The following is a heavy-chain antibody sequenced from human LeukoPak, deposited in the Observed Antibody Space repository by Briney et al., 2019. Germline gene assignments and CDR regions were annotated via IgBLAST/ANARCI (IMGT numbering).Heavy chain of an antibody. J-gene: IGHJ3*02. CDR2: IYYSGST. Sequence: SETLSLTCTVSGGSVSSGSYYWSWIRQPPGKGLEWIGYIYYSGSTNYNPSLKSRVTISVDTSKNQFSLKLSSVTAADTAVYYCARVVVKWELPSMNRRAFDIWGQGTMVTVSS. CDR3: ARVVVKWELPSMNRRAFDI. D-gene: IGHD1-26*01. V-gene: IGHV4-61*01. CDR1: GGSVSSGSYY.